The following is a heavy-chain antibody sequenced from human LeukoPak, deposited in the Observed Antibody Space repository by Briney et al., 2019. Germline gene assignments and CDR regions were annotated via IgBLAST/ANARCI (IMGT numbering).Heavy chain of an antibody. D-gene: IGHD3-3*01. CDR3: ARDYDFVADYYFDY. CDR2: ISYDGRNK. CDR1: GFTFSSYS. J-gene: IGHJ4*02. V-gene: IGHV3-30*03. Sequence: GGSLRLSCAASGFTFSSYSMNWVRQAPGKGLEWVAVISYDGRNKYHADSVQGRFTISRDNSKSTLYLQMNSLRAEDTAVYYCARDYDFVADYYFDYWGQGTLVTVSS.